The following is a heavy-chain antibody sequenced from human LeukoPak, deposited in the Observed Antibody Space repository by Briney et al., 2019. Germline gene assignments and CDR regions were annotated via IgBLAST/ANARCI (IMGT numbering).Heavy chain of an antibody. CDR3: ARDDHYDTSGRN. Sequence: ASVKVSCKASGYNFTTSGITWVRQAPGQGLEWMGWISPYNGNRHYAQNVQGRFTMTTDTSTSTASMELRSLRSDDTAFYYCARDDHYDTSGRNWGQGTLVTVSP. D-gene: IGHD3-22*01. CDR1: GYNFTTSG. J-gene: IGHJ4*02. CDR2: ISPYNGNR. V-gene: IGHV1-18*01.